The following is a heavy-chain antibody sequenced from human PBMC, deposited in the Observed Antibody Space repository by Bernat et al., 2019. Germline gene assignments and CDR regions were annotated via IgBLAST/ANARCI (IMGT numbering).Heavy chain of an antibody. CDR1: GFTFSSYG. V-gene: IGHV3-33*01. Sequence: QVQLVESGGGVVQPGRSLRLSCAASGFTFSSYGMHWVRQAPGKGLEWVAVIWYDGSNKYYADSVKGRFTISRDNSKHTLYLQMNSVRAEDTAVYYCVRESGAVDTAMAPLRDSMGCDPWGQGTLVTVSS. CDR3: VRESGAVDTAMAPLRDSMGCDP. J-gene: IGHJ5*02. CDR2: IWYDGSNK. D-gene: IGHD5-18*01.